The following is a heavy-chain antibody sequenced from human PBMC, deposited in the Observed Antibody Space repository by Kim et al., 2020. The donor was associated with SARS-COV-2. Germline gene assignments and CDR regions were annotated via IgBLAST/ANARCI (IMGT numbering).Heavy chain of an antibody. J-gene: IGHJ4*02. V-gene: IGHV3-33*01. CDR3: ARDSESSATGHVDY. D-gene: IGHD6-19*01. Sequence: YAHSAKDRFTITRNNSKNTLYLQMNILRVKDTSVYYCARDSESSATGHVDYWGQGTLVTVSS.